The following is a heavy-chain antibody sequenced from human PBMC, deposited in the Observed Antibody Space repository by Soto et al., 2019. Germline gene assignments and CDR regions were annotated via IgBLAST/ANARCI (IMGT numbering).Heavy chain of an antibody. CDR1: GGSISSGGYY. J-gene: IGHJ6*02. CDR3: ARAPVTTTTRYYYYGMDV. Sequence: QVQLQESGPGLVKPSQTLSLTCTVSGGSISSGGYYWSWIRQHPGKGLEWIGYIYYSGSTYYNPYLQSRVTISVDTSKNQFSLKLSSVTAADTAVYYCARAPVTTTTRYYYYGMDVWGQGTTVTVSS. V-gene: IGHV4-31*03. CDR2: IYYSGST. D-gene: IGHD4-4*01.